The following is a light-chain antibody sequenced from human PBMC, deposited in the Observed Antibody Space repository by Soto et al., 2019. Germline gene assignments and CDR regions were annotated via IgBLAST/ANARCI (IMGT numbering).Light chain of an antibody. CDR1: QSVSIN. V-gene: IGKV3-15*01. CDR2: RPS. J-gene: IGKJ4*02. Sequence: EFLLTQTPASLSFSPGERATLSCWASQSVSINLAWYQQKLGHAPRPIIHRPSTRVSGLPSMISGRVSWTKYTLTISSLQSEDCAMDYCQRDNNWPVTFGAGTKV. CDR3: QRDNNWPVT.